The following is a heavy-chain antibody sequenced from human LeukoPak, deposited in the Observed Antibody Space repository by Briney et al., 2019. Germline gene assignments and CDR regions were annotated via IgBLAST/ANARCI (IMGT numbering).Heavy chain of an antibody. CDR1: GGTFSSDA. Sequence: GSSVKVSCKASGGTFSSDAITWVRQAPGQGLEWMGRIIPALGIPNYAQKFQGRVTITADKASSTAYMELSSLRSEDTAVYFCARVPGRAVAGHPYWYLDLWGRGTLVTVSS. D-gene: IGHD6-19*01. CDR2: IIPALGIP. J-gene: IGHJ2*01. CDR3: ARVPGRAVAGHPYWYLDL. V-gene: IGHV1-69*04.